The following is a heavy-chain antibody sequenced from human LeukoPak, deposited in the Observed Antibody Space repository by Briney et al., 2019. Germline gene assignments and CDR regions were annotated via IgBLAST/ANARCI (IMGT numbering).Heavy chain of an antibody. CDR3: ARDLYDILTGYAPARFDY. CDR1: GGSISSSSYY. J-gene: IGHJ4*02. V-gene: IGHV4-39*07. Sequence: SETLSLTCTVSGGSISSSSYYWGWIRQPPGKGLEWIGSIYYSGSTYYNPSLKSRVTISVDTSKNQFSLKLSSVTAADTAVYYCARDLYDILTGYAPARFDYWGQGTLVTVSS. D-gene: IGHD3-9*01. CDR2: IYYSGST.